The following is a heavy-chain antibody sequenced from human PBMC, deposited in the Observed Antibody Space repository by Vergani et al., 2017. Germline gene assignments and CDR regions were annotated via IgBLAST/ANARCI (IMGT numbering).Heavy chain of an antibody. Sequence: QVQLQQWGAGLLKPSETLSLTCAVYGGSFSGYYWSWIRQPPGKGLEWIGEINHSGSTNYNPSLKSRVTISGDTSKNHFSLKLSSVTAADTAVYYCARFGRSVSVHTRKGALDYWGQGTLVTVSA. CDR3: ARFGRSVSVHTRKGALDY. V-gene: IGHV4-34*01. CDR1: GGSFSGYY. J-gene: IGHJ4*02. CDR2: INHSGST. D-gene: IGHD1-14*01.